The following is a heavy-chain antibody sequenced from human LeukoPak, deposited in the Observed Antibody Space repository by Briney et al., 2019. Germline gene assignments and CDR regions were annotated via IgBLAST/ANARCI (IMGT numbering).Heavy chain of an antibody. Sequence: GGSLRLSCAASGFTFSSYAIHWVRQAPGKGLEYVSAISSNGGSTYYANSMKGRFTISRDNSKNTLYLQMGSLRAEDMAVYYCARSMRPYCGGDCPLQPFGGQGTLVTVSS. CDR2: ISSNGGST. J-gene: IGHJ4*02. CDR1: GFTFSSYA. D-gene: IGHD2-21*02. CDR3: ARSMRPYCGGDCPLQPF. V-gene: IGHV3-64*01.